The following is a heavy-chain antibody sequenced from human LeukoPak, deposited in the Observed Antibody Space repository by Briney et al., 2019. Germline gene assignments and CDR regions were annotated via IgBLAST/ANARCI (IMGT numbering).Heavy chain of an antibody. J-gene: IGHJ6*03. D-gene: IGHD3-10*01. CDR2: IYTSGST. CDR1: GGSISSNSYY. Sequence: PSETLSLTCTVSGGSISSNSYYWSWIRQPAGKGLEWIGRIYTSGSTNYNPSLKSRVTISVDTSKNQFSLKLSSVTAADTAVYYCARGSRMVRGVIGYYYYYMDVWGKGTTVTISS. V-gene: IGHV4-61*02. CDR3: ARGSRMVRGVIGYYYYYMDV.